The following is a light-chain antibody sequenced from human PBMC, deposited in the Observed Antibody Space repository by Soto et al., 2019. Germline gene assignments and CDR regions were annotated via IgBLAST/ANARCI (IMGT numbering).Light chain of an antibody. CDR1: SSDVGVYYY. V-gene: IGLV2-14*01. CDR2: DVS. J-gene: IGLJ1*01. CDR3: SSYTGSGSYV. Sequence: QSVLTQPASVSGSPGQSIAISCTGTSSDVGVYYYVSWYQQHPGKAPKLMIYDVSSRPSGVSDRFSGSKSGNTASLTISGVQAGGEADYYCSSYTGSGSYVFATGTKVTVL.